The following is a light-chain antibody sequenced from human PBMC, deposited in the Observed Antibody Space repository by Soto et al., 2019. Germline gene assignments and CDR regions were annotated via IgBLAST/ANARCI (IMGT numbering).Light chain of an antibody. CDR3: AAWDDSLSVHYV. J-gene: IGLJ1*01. CDR1: SSNIGSNY. Sequence: QSVLTQPPSASGTPGQRVTISCSGSSSNIGSNYVYWYQQLPGTAPKLLIYRNTQRPSGVPDRFSGSKSGTSASLAISGLRSEDEADYYCAAWDDSLSVHYVFGTGTKVTVL. CDR2: RNT. V-gene: IGLV1-47*01.